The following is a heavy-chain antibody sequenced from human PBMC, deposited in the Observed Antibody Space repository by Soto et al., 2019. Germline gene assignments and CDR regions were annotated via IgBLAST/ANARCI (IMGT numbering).Heavy chain of an antibody. J-gene: IGHJ6*02. CDR1: GYSYTSYG. CDR2: ISAYNGQT. D-gene: IGHD3-16*01. CDR3: ARDTRKELWTEGLNSMDV. V-gene: IGHV1-18*01. Sequence: QVKLEQSGPEVKKPGASVNVSCKASGYSYTSYGISWVRQAPGQGLEWMGWISAYNGQTKPAQRFWGRVAFTTDASTSTACMQPRSLRSDDTARYCCARDTRKELWTEGLNSMDVWGQGTAVTV.